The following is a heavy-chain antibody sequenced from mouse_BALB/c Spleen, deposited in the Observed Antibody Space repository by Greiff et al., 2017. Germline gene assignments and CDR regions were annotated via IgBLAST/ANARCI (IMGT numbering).Heavy chain of an antibody. J-gene: IGHJ3*01. CDR3: ARGEGRAWFAY. CDR1: GFSLTDYG. CDR2: IWGDGST. V-gene: IGHV2-6-7*01. Sequence: VHLVESGPGLVAPSQSLSITCTVSGFSLTDYGVNWVRQPPGKGLEWLGMIWGDGSTDYNSALKSRLSISKDNSKSQVFLKMNSLQTDDTARYYCARGEGRAWFAYWGQGTLVTVSA.